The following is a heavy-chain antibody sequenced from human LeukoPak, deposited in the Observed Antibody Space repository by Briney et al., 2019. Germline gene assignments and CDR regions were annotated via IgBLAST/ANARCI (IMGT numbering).Heavy chain of an antibody. CDR3: ARDLGSVTSGGSCYFDY. Sequence: PSETLSLTCTVSGGSITSSDYYRGWIRQSPGKGLEGIGNFYSTESTYYNPSLKSRVTISVDTSKNQFSLKLSSVTAADTAVYYCARDLGSVTSGGSCYFDYWGQGTLVTVSS. CDR2: FYSTEST. CDR1: GGSITSSDYY. D-gene: IGHD2-15*01. J-gene: IGHJ4*02. V-gene: IGHV4-39*07.